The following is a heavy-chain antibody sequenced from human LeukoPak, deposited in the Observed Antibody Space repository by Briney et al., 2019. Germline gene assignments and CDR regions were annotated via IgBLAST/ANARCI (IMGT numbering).Heavy chain of an antibody. CDR1: GYTFTGYY. D-gene: IGHD6-25*01. CDR2: INPNSGGT. V-gene: IGHV1-2*06. CDR3: TRASSGRVPTPFDP. J-gene: IGHJ5*02. Sequence: GASVKVSCKASGYTFTGYYMHWVRQAPGQGLEWMGRINPNSGGTNYAQKFQGRVAMTRDTSISTAYMELSRLRSDDTAVYYCTRASSGRVPTPFDPWGQGTLVTVSS.